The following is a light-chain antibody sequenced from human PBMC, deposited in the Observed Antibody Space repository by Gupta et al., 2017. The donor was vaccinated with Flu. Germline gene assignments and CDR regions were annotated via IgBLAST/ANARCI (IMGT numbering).Light chain of an antibody. J-gene: IGLJ2*01. CDR3: CSYAGTYTFVI. Sequence: SSDVVGYNYVSWNQQHPGKAPKLMIYDVTKRPSGVADRFSGSKSGNTASLTISGLQAEDEADYYCCSYAGTYTFVIFGGGTKLTVL. CDR2: DVT. CDR1: SSDVVGYNY. V-gene: IGLV2-11*03.